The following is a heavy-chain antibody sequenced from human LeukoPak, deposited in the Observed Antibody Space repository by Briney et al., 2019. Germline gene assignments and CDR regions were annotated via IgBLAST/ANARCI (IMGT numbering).Heavy chain of an antibody. D-gene: IGHD1-26*01. CDR2: ISIGGRTQ. Sequence: GGSLRLSCAASGFTFSSYEMNWVRQAPGKGLEWVSYISIGGRTQYYADSVKGRFTISRDNAKNSLYLQMNSLRAEDTAVYYCAMTGELLDPWYFDYWGQGTLVTVSS. CDR3: AMTGELLDPWYFDY. J-gene: IGHJ4*02. CDR1: GFTFSSYE. V-gene: IGHV3-48*03.